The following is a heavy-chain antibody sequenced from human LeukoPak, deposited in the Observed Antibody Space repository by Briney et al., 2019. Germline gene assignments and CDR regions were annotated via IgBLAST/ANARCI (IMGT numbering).Heavy chain of an antibody. J-gene: IGHJ4*02. Sequence: GGSLRLSCAASGFTFSSYGMHWVRQAPSKGLEWVAVISYDGSNKYYADSVKGRFTISRDNSKNTLYLQMNSLRAEDTAVYYCAKDSGSSGYYFDYWGQGTLVTVSS. CDR2: ISYDGSNK. D-gene: IGHD3-22*01. CDR1: GFTFSSYG. V-gene: IGHV3-30*18. CDR3: AKDSGSSGYYFDY.